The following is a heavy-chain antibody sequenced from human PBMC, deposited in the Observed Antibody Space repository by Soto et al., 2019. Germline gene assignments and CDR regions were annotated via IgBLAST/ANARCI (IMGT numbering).Heavy chain of an antibody. V-gene: IGHV3-7*01. D-gene: IGHD3-10*01. CDR2: IKQDGSEK. CDR1: GFNFGASW. J-gene: IGHJ4*02. CDR3: ARDHFYGAIDY. Sequence: EVQLMESGGGLVQPGGSLRLSCAASGFNFGASWMAWVRQAPGKGLEWVADIKQDGSEKNYVDSVKGRVTISRDDAKNSLYLQMTSVKAEDTAVYYGARDHFYGAIDYWGLATLVPVSS.